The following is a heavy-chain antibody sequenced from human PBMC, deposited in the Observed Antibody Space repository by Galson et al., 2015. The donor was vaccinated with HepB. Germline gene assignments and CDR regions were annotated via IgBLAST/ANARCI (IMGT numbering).Heavy chain of an antibody. CDR2: ISSSSSYT. CDR3: AKGSDSSGYYQFPY. Sequence: SLRLSCAASGFTFSDYYMSWIRQAPGKGLEWVSYISSSSSYTNYADSVKGRFTISRDNAKNSLYLQMNSLRAEDTALYYCAKGSDSSGYYQFPYWGQGTLVTVSS. CDR1: GFTFSDYY. D-gene: IGHD3-22*01. J-gene: IGHJ4*02. V-gene: IGHV3-11*05.